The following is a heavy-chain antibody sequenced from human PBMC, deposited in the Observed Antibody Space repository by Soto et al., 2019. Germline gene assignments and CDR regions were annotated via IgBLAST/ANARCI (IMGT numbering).Heavy chain of an antibody. J-gene: IGHJ6*02. CDR3: ASGNSGSSWRNYYYYGMDV. Sequence: GGSLRLSCAASGFTFSSYSMNWVRQAPGKGLEWVSSISSSSSYIYYADSVKGRFTISRDNAKNSLYLQMNSLRAEDTAVYYCASGNSGSSWRNYYYYGMDVWGQGTTVTV. V-gene: IGHV3-21*01. CDR1: GFTFSSYS. D-gene: IGHD6-13*01. CDR2: ISSSSSYI.